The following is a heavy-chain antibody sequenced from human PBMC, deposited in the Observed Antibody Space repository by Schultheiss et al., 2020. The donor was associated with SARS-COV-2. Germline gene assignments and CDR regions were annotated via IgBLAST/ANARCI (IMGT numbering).Heavy chain of an antibody. V-gene: IGHV3-48*02. CDR1: GFTFSSYG. J-gene: IGHJ6*02. Sequence: GGSLRLSCAASGFTFSSYGMQWVRQAPGKGLEWVSYISSSSSTIYYADSVKGRFTISRDNAKNSLYLQMNSLRDEDTAVYYCARDDSSSWYSSSIYYYYGMDVWGQGTTVTVSS. CDR2: ISSSSSTI. CDR3: ARDDSSSWYSSSIYYYYGMDV. D-gene: IGHD6-13*01.